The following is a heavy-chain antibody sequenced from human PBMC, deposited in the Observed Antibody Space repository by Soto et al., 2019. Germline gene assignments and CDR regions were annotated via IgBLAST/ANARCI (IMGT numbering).Heavy chain of an antibody. CDR3: ARVGYGDYGRGYYFDF. CDR1: GASIRDGDYY. D-gene: IGHD4-17*01. V-gene: IGHV4-30-4*01. Sequence: SETLSLTCSVSGASIRDGDYYWSWLRQPPGKGPEWIGIIDYTGGTHYNPTLTGPVSMSVDTSANQFSLKVNFVTAADSAVYYCARVGYGDYGRGYYFDFWGPGILVTVSS. J-gene: IGHJ4*02. CDR2: IDYTGGT.